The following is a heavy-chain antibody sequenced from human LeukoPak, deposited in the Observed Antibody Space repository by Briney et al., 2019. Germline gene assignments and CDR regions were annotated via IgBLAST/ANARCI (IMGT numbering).Heavy chain of an antibody. V-gene: IGHV1-2*06. D-gene: IGHD5-12*01. CDR2: INCNGGGT. CDR3: ARDLSVDSGYDSSLGFDY. J-gene: IGHJ4*02. Sequence: ASVKVSCKASGYTFTGYYIHWVRQAPGQGLEWMGRINCNGGGTNYAQKLQGRVTMTTDTSTSTAYMELRSLRSDDTAVYYCARDLSVDSGYDSSLGFDYWGQGTLVTVSS. CDR1: GYTFTGYY.